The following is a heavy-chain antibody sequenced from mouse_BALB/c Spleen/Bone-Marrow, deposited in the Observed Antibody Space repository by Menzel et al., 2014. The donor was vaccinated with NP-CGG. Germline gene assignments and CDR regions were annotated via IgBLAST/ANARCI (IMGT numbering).Heavy chain of an antibody. Sequence: VQLQQSGPQVVRPGASVKISCKASGYSFTSYWMHWVKQRPGQGLEWIGMIDPSDSETRLNQKFKDKATLTVDKSSSTAYMQLSSPTSEGSAVYYCARVGLRLPYYFDYWGQGTTLTVSS. CDR3: ARVGLRLPYYFDY. V-gene: IGHV1S126*01. CDR1: GYSFTSYW. D-gene: IGHD1-2*01. J-gene: IGHJ2*01. CDR2: IDPSDSET.